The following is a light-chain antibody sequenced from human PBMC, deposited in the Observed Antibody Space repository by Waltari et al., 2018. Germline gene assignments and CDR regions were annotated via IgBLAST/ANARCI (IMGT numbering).Light chain of an antibody. CDR1: QSVSSY. J-gene: IGKJ4*01. Sequence: ELVLTQSPATLSLSPGARATLSCRASQSVSSYLAWYQQKPGQAPRLLIDDASNRATGIPARFSGSGSGTDFTLTTSSLEPEDFAGYYCQERSNWLTFGGGTKVEIK. V-gene: IGKV3-11*01. CDR2: DAS. CDR3: QERSNWLT.